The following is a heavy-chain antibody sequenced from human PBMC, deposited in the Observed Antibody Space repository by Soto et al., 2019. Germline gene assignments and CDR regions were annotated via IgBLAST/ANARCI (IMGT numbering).Heavy chain of an antibody. CDR3: ARVQYYDSSGYYLYYYYGMDV. D-gene: IGHD3-22*01. J-gene: IGHJ6*02. CDR2: ISSSSSTI. CDR1: GFTFSSYS. V-gene: IGHV3-48*02. Sequence: GGSLRLSCAASGFTFSSYSMNWVRQAPGKGLEWVSYISSSSSTIYYADSVKGRFTISRDNAKNSLYLQMNSLRDEDTAVYYCARVQYYDSSGYYLYYYYGMDVWGQGTTVTVSS.